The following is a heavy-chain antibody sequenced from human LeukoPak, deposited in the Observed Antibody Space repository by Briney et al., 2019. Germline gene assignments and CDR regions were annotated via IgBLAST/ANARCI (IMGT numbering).Heavy chain of an antibody. V-gene: IGHV3-9*01. J-gene: IGHJ4*02. Sequence: PGGSLRPSFPPYGSTLEINPIPWARQPPGRGRGWVSGLGWNSGSTGYADSVSGRFTISRDNAKNSLYLQMNSLRAEDTALYYCAKKGGIPVAGQLDYWGQGTLVTVSS. D-gene: IGHD6-19*01. CDR3: AKKGGIPVAGQLDY. CDR2: LGWNSGST. CDR1: GSTLEINP.